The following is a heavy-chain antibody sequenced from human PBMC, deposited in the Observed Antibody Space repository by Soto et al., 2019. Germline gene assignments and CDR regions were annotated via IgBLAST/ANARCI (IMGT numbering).Heavy chain of an antibody. CDR1: GFTFSSYG. Sequence: QVQLVESGGGVVQPGRSLRLSCAASGFTFSSYGMHWVRQAPGKGLEWVAVISYDGSNKYYADSVKGRFTISRDNSKNTLYLQMNSLRAEDTAVDYCASPFPEDYWGQGTLVTVSS. V-gene: IGHV3-30*03. CDR2: ISYDGSNK. J-gene: IGHJ4*02. CDR3: ASPFPEDY.